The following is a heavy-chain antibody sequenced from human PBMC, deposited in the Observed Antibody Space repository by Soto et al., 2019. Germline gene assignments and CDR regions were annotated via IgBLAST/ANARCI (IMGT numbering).Heavy chain of an antibody. V-gene: IGHV3-23*01. CDR1: GFTFSSYA. CDR3: AKAACSSTSCYDLALYGMDV. J-gene: IGHJ6*02. Sequence: EVQLLESGGGLVQPGGSLRLSCAASGFTFSSYAMSWVRQAPGKGLEWVSAISGSGGSTYYADSVKGRFTISRDNSXXTXYXXMNSLRAEDTAVYYCAKAACSSTSCYDLALYGMDVWGQGTTVTVSS. D-gene: IGHD2-2*01. CDR2: ISGSGGST.